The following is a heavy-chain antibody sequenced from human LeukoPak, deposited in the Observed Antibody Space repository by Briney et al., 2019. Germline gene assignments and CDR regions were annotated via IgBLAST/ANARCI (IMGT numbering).Heavy chain of an antibody. V-gene: IGHV3-30-3*01. CDR3: ARDGYCSGGSCYITGPNWFDP. J-gene: IGHJ5*02. CDR2: KSYDGSNK. CDR1: GFTFSSYA. Sequence: PGRSLRLSCAASGFTFSSYAMHWVRQAPGKGLEWVAVKSYDGSNKYYADSVKGRFTISRDNSKNTLYLQMNSLRAEDTAVYYCARDGYCSGGSCYITGPNWFDPWGQGTLVTVSS. D-gene: IGHD2-15*01.